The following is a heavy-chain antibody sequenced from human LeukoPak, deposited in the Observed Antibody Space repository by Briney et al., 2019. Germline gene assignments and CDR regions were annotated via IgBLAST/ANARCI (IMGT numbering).Heavy chain of an antibody. Sequence: SETLSLTCAVYGGSFSGYYWSWIRQHPGKGLEWIGYIYFSGSTYYNPSLKSRVTISVDTSKNQFSLKLTSVTAADTAVYYCAREGLFGQFFDYWGQGTLVTVSS. J-gene: IGHJ4*02. V-gene: IGHV4-31*11. CDR2: IYFSGST. D-gene: IGHD3/OR15-3a*01. CDR3: AREGLFGQFFDY. CDR1: GGSFSGYY.